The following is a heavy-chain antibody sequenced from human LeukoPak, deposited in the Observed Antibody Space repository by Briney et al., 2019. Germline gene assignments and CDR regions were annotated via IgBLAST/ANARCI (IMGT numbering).Heavy chain of an antibody. CDR1: GGSITSDY. J-gene: IGHJ5*02. Sequence: SETLSLTCTVSGGSITSDYWSWIRQPPGKNPEWLGYIYYSGPTSYNPSLQSRVTISLDTSKTQFSLKLSSVTAADTAVYYCVRHGNFGSYYGWFDPWGQGTLVTVSS. D-gene: IGHD1-26*01. V-gene: IGHV4-59*08. CDR2: IYYSGPT. CDR3: VRHGNFGSYYGWFDP.